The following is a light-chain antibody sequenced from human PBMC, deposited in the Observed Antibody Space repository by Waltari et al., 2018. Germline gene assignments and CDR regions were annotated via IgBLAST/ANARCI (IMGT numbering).Light chain of an antibody. CDR3: CSYAGSYIWV. V-gene: IGLV2-11*01. CDR2: DVP. CDR1: STDVGPYNY. Sequence: QSALTQPRSVSGSPGQSVTISCTGPSTDVGPYNYVPWYQQLPDKAPKLRIYDVPKRPSGVPGSFSGSRSGTTASLTISGLQAEDEADYYCCSYAGSYIWVFGGGTKLTVL. J-gene: IGLJ3*02.